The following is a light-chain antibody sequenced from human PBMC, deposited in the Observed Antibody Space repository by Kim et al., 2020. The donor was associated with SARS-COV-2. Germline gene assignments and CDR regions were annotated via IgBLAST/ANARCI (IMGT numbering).Light chain of an antibody. CDR3: QQYKDYPLT. Sequence: ASVGDRVTITCRTSHDISQYLAWFQQTPWKAPKPLIYSASKLHSGVPSNFSGSGSGTDVTLTISGLQPEHYATYYCQQYKDYPLTFGGGTKVDIK. J-gene: IGKJ4*01. CDR2: SAS. V-gene: IGKV1-16*02. CDR1: HDISQY.